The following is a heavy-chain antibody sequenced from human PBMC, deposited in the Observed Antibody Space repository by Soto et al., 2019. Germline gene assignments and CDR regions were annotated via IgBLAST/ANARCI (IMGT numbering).Heavy chain of an antibody. CDR2: ISSSGSTI. Sequence: GSLRLSCAASGFTFSDYYMSWIRQAPGKGLEWVSYISSSGSTIYYADSVKGRFTISRDNAKNSLYLQMNSLRAEDTAVYYCARFTRFITDAFDIWGQGTMVTVSS. CDR1: GFTFSDYY. J-gene: IGHJ3*02. V-gene: IGHV3-11*01. CDR3: ARFTRFITDAFDI. D-gene: IGHD3-16*01.